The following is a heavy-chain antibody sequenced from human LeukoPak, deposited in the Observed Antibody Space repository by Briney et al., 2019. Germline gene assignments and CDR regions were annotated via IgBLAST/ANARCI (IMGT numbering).Heavy chain of an antibody. D-gene: IGHD3-10*01. CDR2: INPNSGST. V-gene: IGHV1-2*02. Sequence: PGASVKVSCKASGYTFTDYYIHWVRQAPGQGLEWMGWINPNSGSTVYAQKFQGRVTMTRDTSITTAYMELSRLRSDDTAVYYCARDLPGSPSNLDYWGQGTLVTVSS. CDR3: ARDLPGSPSNLDY. J-gene: IGHJ4*02. CDR1: GYTFTDYY.